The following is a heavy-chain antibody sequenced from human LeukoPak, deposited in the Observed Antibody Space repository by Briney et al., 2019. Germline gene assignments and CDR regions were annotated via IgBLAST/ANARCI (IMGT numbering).Heavy chain of an antibody. Sequence: SETLSLTCTVSGGSISNYYWSWIRQPPGKGLEWMGYIYYSGSTNYNPSLKSRVTISVDTSKSQFSLNLSSVTAADTAVYYCARSDYGDYSAYFDSWGQGTLVTVSS. CDR2: IYYSGST. V-gene: IGHV4-59*01. CDR1: GGSISNYY. CDR3: ARSDYGDYSAYFDS. D-gene: IGHD4-17*01. J-gene: IGHJ4*02.